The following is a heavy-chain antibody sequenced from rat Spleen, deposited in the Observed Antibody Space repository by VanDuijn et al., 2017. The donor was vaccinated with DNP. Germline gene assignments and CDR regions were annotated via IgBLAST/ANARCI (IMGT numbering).Heavy chain of an antibody. D-gene: IGHD1-5*01. J-gene: IGHJ4*01. CDR2: IGSPAYAP. V-gene: IGHV5S11*01. CDR3: TRHGEVHLRYAMDA. Sequence: EVQLVESGGGLVQPGRSLKLSCAASGFTFSAYYMAWVRQAPAKGLEWVAYIGSPAYAPYYADSVEGRFIISRDNAKSTLYLQMDSLRSEETATYYCTRHGEVHLRYAMDAWGQGTSVTVSS. CDR1: GFTFSAYY.